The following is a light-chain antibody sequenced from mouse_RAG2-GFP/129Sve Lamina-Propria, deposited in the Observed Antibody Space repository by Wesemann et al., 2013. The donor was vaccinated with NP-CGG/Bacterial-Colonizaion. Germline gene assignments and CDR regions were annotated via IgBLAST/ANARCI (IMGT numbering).Light chain of an antibody. CDR3: QQYSSYPT. V-gene: IGKV6-23*01. Sequence: DIVMTQSQKFMSTSVGDRVSITCKASQDVGTAVAWYQQKPGQSPKLLIYWASTRHTGVPDRFTGSGSGTDFTLTISNMQSEDLADYFCQQYSSYPTFEGGTKLEIK. J-gene: IGKJ2*01. CDR1: QDVGTA. CDR2: WAS.